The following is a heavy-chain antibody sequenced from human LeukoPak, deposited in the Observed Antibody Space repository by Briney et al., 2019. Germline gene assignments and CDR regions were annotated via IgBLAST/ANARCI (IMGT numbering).Heavy chain of an antibody. CDR2: IYHSGST. D-gene: IGHD3-3*01. Sequence: PSETLSLTCVVSGYSMSSGYYWGWIRQPPGKGLEWIGSIYHSGSTHYNPSLKSRVTISVETSKNQFSRNLSSVTAADTAVYYCARDVDFWSGHPNAFNVWGQGAVVTVSS. CDR1: GYSMSSGYY. CDR3: ARDVDFWSGHPNAFNV. V-gene: IGHV4-38-2*02. J-gene: IGHJ3*01.